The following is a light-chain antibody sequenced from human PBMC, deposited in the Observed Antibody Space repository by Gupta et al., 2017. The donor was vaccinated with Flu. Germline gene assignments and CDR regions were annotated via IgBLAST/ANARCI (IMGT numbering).Light chain of an antibody. CDR1: QNVLDRSNNKNY. Sequence: DGVMTQSPDSLAVSLGERATINCKSSQNVLDRSNNKNYLAWYQHKPGQPPKLLVYWASYRQSGVPARFSGSGSGTDFTLTIDNLEAEDVAIYYCQQDYSEPRFGHGTKVEVK. CDR2: WAS. V-gene: IGKV4-1*01. J-gene: IGKJ1*01. CDR3: QQDYSEPR.